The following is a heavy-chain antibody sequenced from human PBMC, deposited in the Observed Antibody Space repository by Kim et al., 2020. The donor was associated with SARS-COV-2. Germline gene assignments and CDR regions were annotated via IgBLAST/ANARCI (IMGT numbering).Heavy chain of an antibody. V-gene: IGHV3-9*01. Sequence: DSVKGRFTIARDNAKDSLYLQMNRLRAEDTALYYCAKEFIFRSNPRGGFDYWGQGTLVTVSS. D-gene: IGHD3-3*02. CDR3: AKEFIFRSNPRGGFDY. J-gene: IGHJ4*02.